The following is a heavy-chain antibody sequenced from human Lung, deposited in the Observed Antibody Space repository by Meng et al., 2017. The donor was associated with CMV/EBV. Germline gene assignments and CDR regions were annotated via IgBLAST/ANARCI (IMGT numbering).Heavy chain of an antibody. J-gene: IGHJ4*02. D-gene: IGHD6-13*01. CDR2: ISGGGVTR. V-gene: IGHV3-23*01. CDR3: AKIRSSPGRSD. CDR1: EFTLSSYA. Sequence: CAAPEFTLSSYAMNGVHKAPGKGLGWVSNISGGGVTRYYAGTVKGGFPISRDNSKNTLKLQMTSLGAENTAVYYCAKIRSSPGRSDWGQGTLVTVSS.